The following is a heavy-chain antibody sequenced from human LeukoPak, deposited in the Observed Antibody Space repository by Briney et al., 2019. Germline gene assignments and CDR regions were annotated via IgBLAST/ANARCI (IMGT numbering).Heavy chain of an antibody. Sequence: SETLSLTCTVSGGSISSYYWSWIRQPPGKGLDWIGYIYNSGSTNYNPSLKSRVTISVDTSKNQFSLNLTSVTAADTAVYYCARSSTWYLEFDFWGQGTLVTVSS. D-gene: IGHD6-13*01. J-gene: IGHJ4*02. V-gene: IGHV4-59*08. CDR1: GGSISSYY. CDR3: ARSSTWYLEFDF. CDR2: IYNSGST.